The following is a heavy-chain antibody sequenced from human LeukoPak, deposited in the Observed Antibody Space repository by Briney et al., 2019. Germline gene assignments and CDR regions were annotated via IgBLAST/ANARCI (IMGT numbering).Heavy chain of an antibody. D-gene: IGHD3-10*01. CDR2: ISYDGSNK. V-gene: IGHV3-30*03. CDR1: GFTFSSYG. J-gene: IGHJ4*02. Sequence: GRSLRLSCAASGFTFSSYGMHWVRQAPGKGLEWVAVISYDGSNKYYADSVKGRFTISRDNSKNTLYLQMNSLRAEDTAVYYSASQRGWGQGTLVTVSS. CDR3: ASQRG.